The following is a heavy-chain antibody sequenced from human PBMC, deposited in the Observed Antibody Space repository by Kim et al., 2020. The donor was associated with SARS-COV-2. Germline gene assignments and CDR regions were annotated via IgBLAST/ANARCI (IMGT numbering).Heavy chain of an antibody. V-gene: IGHV3-33*01. Sequence: GGSLRLSCAASGFTFSSFCMHWVRQAPGKGLEWVAVIWFDGSSTYYADSVKGRFTISRDNSKNTLHLHMNSLRAEDTAVYYCARDLSGYSTSSSAVDVWGQGTMVTVSS. CDR1: GFTFSSFC. CDR2: IWFDGSST. D-gene: IGHD5-12*01. CDR3: ARDLSGYSTSSSAVDV. J-gene: IGHJ3*01.